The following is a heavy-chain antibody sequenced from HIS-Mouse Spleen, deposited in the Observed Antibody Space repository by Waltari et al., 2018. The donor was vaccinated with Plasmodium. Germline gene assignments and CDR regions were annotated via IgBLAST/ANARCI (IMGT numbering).Heavy chain of an antibody. CDR2: SPYSGSN. D-gene: IGHD1-26*01. CDR1: GGSISSYY. V-gene: IGHV4-59*03. Sequence: QVQLQESGPGLVKPSETLSLTCTVSGGSISSYYWGWLRQPPRKGLGWIWLSPYSGSNNYNPSPKSWITISVETSKNQVFPELGFGTAADTAVFFWAGVGRKIWGAFDIWGQGTMVTVSS. J-gene: IGHJ3*02. CDR3: AGVGRKIWGAFDI.